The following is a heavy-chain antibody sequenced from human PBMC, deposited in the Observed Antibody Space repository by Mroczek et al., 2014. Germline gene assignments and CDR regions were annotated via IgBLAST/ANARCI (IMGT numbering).Heavy chain of an antibody. CDR3: ARGRKNPQSVVVIASNAFDY. J-gene: IGHJ4*02. CDR1: GGSFSGYY. V-gene: IGHV4-34*01. D-gene: IGHD2-21*01. Sequence: QVQLQQWGAGLLKPSETLSLTCAVYGGSFSGYYWSWIRQPPGKGLEWIGEINHSGSTNYNPSLKSRVTISVDTSKNQFSLKLSSVTAADTAVYYCARGRKNPQSVVVIASNAFDYWGQGTLVTVSS. CDR2: INHSGST.